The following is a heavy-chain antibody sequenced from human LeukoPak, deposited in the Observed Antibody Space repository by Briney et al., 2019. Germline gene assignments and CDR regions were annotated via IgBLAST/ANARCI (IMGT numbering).Heavy chain of an antibody. V-gene: IGHV3-23*01. CDR3: AKVNNIVAAGTLDY. CDR1: GFTFSSYA. Sequence: GGSLRLSCAASGFTFSSYAMSWVRQAPGKGLEWVSAISGSGAGTYYADSVKGRFTISGDNSKNTLYLQMNSLRAEDTAVYYCAKVNNIVAAGTLDYWGQGTLVTVPS. D-gene: IGHD6-13*01. CDR2: ISGSGAGT. J-gene: IGHJ4*02.